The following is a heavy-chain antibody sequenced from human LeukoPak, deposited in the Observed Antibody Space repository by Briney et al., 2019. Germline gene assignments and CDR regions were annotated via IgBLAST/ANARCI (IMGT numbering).Heavy chain of an antibody. CDR1: GFTCSGLA. CDR2: ISGSGDNT. D-gene: IGHD1-26*01. Sequence: GGSLRLSCAASGFTCSGLAMSWGRRTPGKGLEWVSGISGSGDNTLYADSVKGRFTISRDNSKNTLYLEMNSLRAEDTAIYYCAKMKGHPLPKYYMDVWGQGTTVTVSS. V-gene: IGHV3-23*01. CDR3: AKMKGHPLPKYYMDV. J-gene: IGHJ6*01.